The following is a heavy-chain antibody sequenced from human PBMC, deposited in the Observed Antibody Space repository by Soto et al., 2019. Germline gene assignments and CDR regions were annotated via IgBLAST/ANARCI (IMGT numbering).Heavy chain of an antibody. J-gene: IGHJ5*02. D-gene: IGHD5-12*01. CDR1: GGTFSSYA. Sequence: QVQLVQSGAEVKKPGSSVKVSCKASGGTFSSYAISWVRQAPGQGLEWMGGIIPIFGTANYAPKFQGRVTITPDESASTAYTDLSSLSSEDTAVYYSARAGGYRNWCDPWGQGTLVTVSS. V-gene: IGHV1-69*05. CDR2: IIPIFGTA. CDR3: ARAGGYRNWCDP.